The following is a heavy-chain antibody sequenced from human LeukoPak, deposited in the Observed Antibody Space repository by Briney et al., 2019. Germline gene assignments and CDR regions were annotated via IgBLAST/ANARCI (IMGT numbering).Heavy chain of an antibody. CDR1: GFTFGSYV. V-gene: IGHV3-30*03. D-gene: IGHD2/OR15-2a*01. CDR3: ARPRTTSPTQSGYYSMDV. Sequence: PGGSLRLSCAASGFTFGSYVMHWVRQAPGKGLEWVAIVSYDGDNEYYSDSVRGRFTISRDNSKNTLYLQMNSLRAEDTAVYHCARPRTTSPTQSGYYSMDVWGQGTTVTVSS. J-gene: IGHJ6*02. CDR2: VSYDGDNE.